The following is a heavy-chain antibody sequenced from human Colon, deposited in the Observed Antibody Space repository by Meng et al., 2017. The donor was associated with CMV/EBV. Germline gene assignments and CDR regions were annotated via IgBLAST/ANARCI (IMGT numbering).Heavy chain of an antibody. CDR1: GFTFRNHA. Sequence: GESLKISCAASGFTFRNHAMSWVPQAPGKGLGWVPVISAGGRSTYFSDSVKGRFISSRDDSKNTLYMEMNSLRAEDTAVYYGAKGSSEFVYDGMDVWGQGTTVTVSS. CDR2: ISAGGRST. CDR3: AKGSSEFVYDGMDV. D-gene: IGHD3-10*01. J-gene: IGHJ6*02. V-gene: IGHV3-23*03.